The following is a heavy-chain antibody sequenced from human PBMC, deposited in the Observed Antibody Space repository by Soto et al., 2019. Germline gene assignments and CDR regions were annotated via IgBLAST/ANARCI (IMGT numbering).Heavy chain of an antibody. CDR3: ARDMNGVLGMGH. CDR2: IYYSGST. Sequence: QVQLQESGPGLVKPSQTLSLTCTVSGGSISSGGYYWSWIRQHPGKGLEWIGYIYYSGSTYYNPSLKSRVTISGDTSKNQFSRKLSSVTAADTAVYYCARDMNGVLGMGHWGQGTLVTVSS. V-gene: IGHV4-31*03. D-gene: IGHD2-8*01. CDR1: GGSISSGGYY. J-gene: IGHJ4*02.